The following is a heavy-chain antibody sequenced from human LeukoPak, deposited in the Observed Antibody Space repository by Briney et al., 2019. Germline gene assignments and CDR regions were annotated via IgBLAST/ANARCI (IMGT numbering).Heavy chain of an antibody. V-gene: IGHV3-7*01. J-gene: IGHJ5*02. CDR1: GFSFTSHW. CDR3: AKASSGYDEYNWFDP. Sequence: AGGSLRLSCAASGFSFTSHWMTWLLQAPGKGLEWVAHIKEDGRLQHYVDSVEGRFTVSRDNAQNSLFLQMHSLRAEDTAVYYCAKASSGYDEYNWFDPWGQGTLVTVSS. CDR2: IKEDGRLQ. D-gene: IGHD5-12*01.